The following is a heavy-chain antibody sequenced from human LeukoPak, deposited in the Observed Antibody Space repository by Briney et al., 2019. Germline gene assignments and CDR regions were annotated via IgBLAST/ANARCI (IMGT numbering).Heavy chain of an antibody. J-gene: IGHJ4*02. D-gene: IGHD3-9*01. V-gene: IGHV3-21*01. CDR2: ISSSSSYI. Sequence: GGSLRLSCAASGFTFSSYSMNWVRQAPGKGLEWASSISSSSSYIYYADSVKGRFTISRDNAKNSLYLQMNSLRAEDTAVYYCARDGRYFDWYLDYWAREPWSPSPQ. CDR1: GFTFSSYS. CDR3: ARDGRYFDWYLDY.